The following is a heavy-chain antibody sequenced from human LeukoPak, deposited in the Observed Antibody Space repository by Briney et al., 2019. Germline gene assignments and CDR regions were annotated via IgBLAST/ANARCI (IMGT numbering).Heavy chain of an antibody. CDR2: MNPNSSNT. CDR1: GYTFTSYD. CDR3: ARGYPPVLLWFGELSGTDAFAI. J-gene: IGHJ3*02. D-gene: IGHD3-10*01. Sequence: ASVKVSCKASGYTFTSYDINWVRQATGQGLEWMRWMNPNSSNTGYAQKFQGRVTMTRNTSISTAYMELSSLRSEDTAVYYCARGYPPVLLWFGELSGTDAFAIWGQGTMVTVSS. V-gene: IGHV1-8*01.